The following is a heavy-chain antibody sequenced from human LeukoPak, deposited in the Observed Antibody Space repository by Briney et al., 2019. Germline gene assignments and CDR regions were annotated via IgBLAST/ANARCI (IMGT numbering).Heavy chain of an antibody. CDR2: IYHSGST. V-gene: IGHV4-30-2*01. CDR1: GGSISSGGYY. D-gene: IGHD3-10*01. J-gene: IGHJ6*03. CDR3: ARARRGGSGNPYYYYYYMDV. Sequence: PSETLSLTCTVSGGSISSGGYYWSWIRQPPGKGLEWIGYIYHSGSTYYNPSLKSRVTISVDRSKNQFSLKLSSVTAADTAVYYCARARRGGSGNPYYYYYYMDVWGKGTTVTVSS.